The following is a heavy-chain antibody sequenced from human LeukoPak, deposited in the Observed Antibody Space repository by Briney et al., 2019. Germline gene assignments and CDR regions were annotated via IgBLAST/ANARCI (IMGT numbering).Heavy chain of an antibody. D-gene: IGHD1-26*01. V-gene: IGHV3-48*01. J-gene: IGHJ1*01. CDR3: AKKVVVGATSPYSDFQD. Sequence: GGSLRLSCEVSGFTFSDYDMNWVRQAPGKGLEWVSFIRHTSTPRYYADSVKGRFIISRDNARNSLYLRMNSLRVEDTALYYCAKKVVVGATSPYSDFQDWGQGTLVTVSS. CDR2: IRHTSTPR. CDR1: GFTFSDYD.